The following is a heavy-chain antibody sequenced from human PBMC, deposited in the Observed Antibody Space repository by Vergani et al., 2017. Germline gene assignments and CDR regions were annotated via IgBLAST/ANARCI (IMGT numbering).Heavy chain of an antibody. D-gene: IGHD5-12*01. CDR3: SRGTPGYQGGDRRCDP. CDR1: GFTFSSYN. J-gene: IGHJ5*02. CDR2: ISSSSTTI. V-gene: IGHV3-21*04. Sequence: EVQLVESGGGLVKPGGSLRLSCAASGFTFSSYNINWVRQAPGKGLEWVSSISSSSTTISYADSVKGRFTISRDNGEYSLYLQMNSLRAEDTAVYFCSRGTPGYQGGDRRCDPWGQGTLVTVSS.